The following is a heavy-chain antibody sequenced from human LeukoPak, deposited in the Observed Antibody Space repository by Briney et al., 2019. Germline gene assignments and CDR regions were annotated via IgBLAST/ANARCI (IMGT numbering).Heavy chain of an antibody. CDR2: IHHGGTT. V-gene: IGHV4-38-2*02. CDR3: ARDYDFWSAYENNAFDT. CDR1: GYSISGGYF. D-gene: IGHD3-3*01. Sequence: SETLSLTCTVYGYSISGGYFWGWIRQPPGKGLEWIGSIHHGGTTYYNPSLRSRLTILVDTSKNQFSLRLTSVTAADTAVYYCARDYDFWSAYENNAFDTWGQGTMVTVSS. J-gene: IGHJ3*02.